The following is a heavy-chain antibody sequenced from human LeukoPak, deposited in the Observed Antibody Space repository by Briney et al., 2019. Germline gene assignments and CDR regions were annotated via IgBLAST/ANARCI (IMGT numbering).Heavy chain of an antibody. CDR3: ATGHPLYCSSTSCANHYYYYYYYMDV. D-gene: IGHD2-2*01. CDR1: GGSFSGYY. Sequence: SETLSLTCAVYGGSFSGYYWIWIRQPPEKGLEWIGEINHSGSTNYNPSLKSRVTISVDTSKNQFSLKLSSVTAADTAVYYCATGHPLYCSSTSCANHYYYYYYYMDVWGKGTTVTVSS. V-gene: IGHV4-34*01. J-gene: IGHJ6*03. CDR2: INHSGST.